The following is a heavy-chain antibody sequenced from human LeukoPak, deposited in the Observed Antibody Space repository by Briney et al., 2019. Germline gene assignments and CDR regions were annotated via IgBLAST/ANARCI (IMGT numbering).Heavy chain of an antibody. J-gene: IGHJ6*02. V-gene: IGHV4-38-2*01. CDR1: GYSISNGYY. Sequence: SETLSLTCAVSGYSISNGYYWVWIRQPPGRGLEWIGSLYHSDSAYYNTSLRSRVSMSVDTSKNQFSLALSFVTAADTAVYYCARQHDSYYYYYIDVWGLGTLVTVSS. CDR3: ARQHDSYYYYYIDV. CDR2: LYHSDSA.